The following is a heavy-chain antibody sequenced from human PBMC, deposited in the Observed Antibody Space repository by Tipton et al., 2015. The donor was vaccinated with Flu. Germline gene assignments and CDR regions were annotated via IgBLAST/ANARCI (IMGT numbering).Heavy chain of an antibody. CDR1: GGSISSYY. J-gene: IGHJ6*03. D-gene: IGHD3-10*01. V-gene: IGHV4-59*01. CDR2: IYYSGST. CDR3: ARGFMARGALYYYMDV. Sequence: TLSLTCTVSGGSISSYYWSWIRQSPGKGLEWIGYIYYSGSTNYNPSLKSRVTISVDTSKNQFSLKLSSVTAADTAVYYCARGFMARGALYYYMDVWGKGTAVTVSS.